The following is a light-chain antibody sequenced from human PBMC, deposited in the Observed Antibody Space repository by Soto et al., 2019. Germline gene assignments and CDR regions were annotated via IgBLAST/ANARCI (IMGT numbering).Light chain of an antibody. CDR1: QSVSSY. CDR3: QQRSNWPFT. V-gene: IGKV3-11*01. Sequence: EIVLTQSPATLSLSPGERATLSCRPSQSVSSYLAWYQQKPGQAPRLLIYDASNRATGIPARFSGSGSGTDFTLTISSLEPEDFAVYYCQQRSNWPFTFGQGTRLEIK. CDR2: DAS. J-gene: IGKJ5*01.